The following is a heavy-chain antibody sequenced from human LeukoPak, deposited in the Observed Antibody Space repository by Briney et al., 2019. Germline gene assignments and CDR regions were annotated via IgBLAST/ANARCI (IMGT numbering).Heavy chain of an antibody. V-gene: IGHV3-7*01. CDR2: IKQDGSEK. Sequence: GGSLRLSCAASGFTFSSYWMSWVRQAPGKGLEWVAHIKQDGSEKYYVDSVKGRFTISRDNAKNSLYLQMNSLRAEDTAVYYCARDSSSSWYLGYYYYYGMDVWGQGTTVTVSS. D-gene: IGHD6-13*01. J-gene: IGHJ6*02. CDR1: GFTFSSYW. CDR3: ARDSSSSWYLGYYYYYGMDV.